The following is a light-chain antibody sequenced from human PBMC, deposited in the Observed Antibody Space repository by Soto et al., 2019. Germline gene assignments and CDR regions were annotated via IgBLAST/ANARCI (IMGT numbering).Light chain of an antibody. CDR3: LQYVWPPQFT. CDR2: GTS. J-gene: IGKJ3*01. CDR1: QTVTNNY. Sequence: EIVLTQSPGTLSLSPGERATLSCRASQTVTNNYLAWYQQKPGQAPRLLIYGTSTRDAGIPDRFSGSGSGTEFTLHISSLEPDDFSVYFGLQYVWPPQFTFGPGTKVDIK. V-gene: IGKV3-20*01.